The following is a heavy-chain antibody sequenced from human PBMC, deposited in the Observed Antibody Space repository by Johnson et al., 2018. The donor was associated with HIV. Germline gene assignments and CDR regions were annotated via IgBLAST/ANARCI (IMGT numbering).Heavy chain of an antibody. CDR3: AKSPGKDNGGNSGGIDF. J-gene: IGHJ3*01. CDR2: IWYDGSNK. D-gene: IGHD4-23*01. V-gene: IGHV3-33*03. Sequence: QVQLVESGGGVVQVGRSLRLSCEASGFTFSRYGMHWVRQAPGKGLEWVAVIWYDGSNKNYTESVKGRFSIYRDNSKNTLYLQMNSLRAEDTATYYCAKSPGKDNGGNSGGIDFWGQGTRVTVSS. CDR1: GFTFSRYG.